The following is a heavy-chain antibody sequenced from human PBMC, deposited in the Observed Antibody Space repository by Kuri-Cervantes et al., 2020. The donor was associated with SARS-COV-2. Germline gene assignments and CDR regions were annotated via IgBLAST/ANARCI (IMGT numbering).Heavy chain of an antibody. Sequence: GESLKISCAASGFTFSDYEMNWVRQAPGKGLEWVSYISSSSSTIYYADSVKGRFTISRDNAKNSLYLQMNSLRAEDTAVYYCARETNDFWSGYYPAVKGWFDPWGQGTLVTVSS. V-gene: IGHV3-48*01. CDR2: ISSSSSTI. CDR1: GFTFSDYE. J-gene: IGHJ5*02. D-gene: IGHD3-3*01. CDR3: ARETNDFWSGYYPAVKGWFDP.